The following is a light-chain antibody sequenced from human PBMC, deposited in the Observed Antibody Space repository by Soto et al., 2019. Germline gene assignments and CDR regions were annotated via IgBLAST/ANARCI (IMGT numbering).Light chain of an antibody. CDR3: CSYAGSSSYV. V-gene: IGLV2-23*01. J-gene: IGLJ1*01. CDR2: EGS. CDR1: STDIGSYNL. Sequence: QAVVTQPASVSGSPGQTITISCTGTSTDIGSYNLVSWYQQYPGKAPKLMIYEGSKRPSGVSNRFSGSKSGNTASLTISGLQAEDEADYYCCSYAGSSSYVFGSGNKVTVL.